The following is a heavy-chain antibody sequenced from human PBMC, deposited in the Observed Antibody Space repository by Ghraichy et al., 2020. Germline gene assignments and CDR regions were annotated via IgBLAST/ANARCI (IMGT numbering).Heavy chain of an antibody. CDR3: ASSVLLPARMCYFYY. J-gene: IGHJ4*02. D-gene: IGHD2-2*01. V-gene: IGHV4-39*01. CDR1: GDSRSSFY. CDR2: IFYSGST. Sequence: SETLSLTCTVSGDSRSSFYWGWIRQPPGKGLEWIGSIFYSGSTYYNPSLKSRVTISVDTSKNQFSLKLTSMTAADTAVYYCASSVLLPARMCYFYYGSQGTLVTVSS.